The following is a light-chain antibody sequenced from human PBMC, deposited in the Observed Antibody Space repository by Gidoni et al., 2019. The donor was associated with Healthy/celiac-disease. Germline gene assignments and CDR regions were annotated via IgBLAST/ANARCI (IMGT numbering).Light chain of an antibody. J-gene: IGKJ2*01. CDR3: QQRSNWPRGT. V-gene: IGKV3-11*01. Sequence: EIVLTQSPATLSLSPGAKATLSCRASQSVSSYLAWYQHNPGQAPRLLIYDASNRATGIPARFSGSGSGTDFTLTISSLEPEDFAVYYCQQRSNWPRGTFGQGTKLEIK. CDR2: DAS. CDR1: QSVSSY.